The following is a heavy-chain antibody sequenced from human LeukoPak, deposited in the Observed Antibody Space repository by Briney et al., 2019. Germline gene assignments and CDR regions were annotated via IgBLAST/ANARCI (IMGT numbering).Heavy chain of an antibody. D-gene: IGHD5-12*01. Sequence: PSETLSLTCTVSGGSISSSSYYWGWIRQPPGKGLEWIGSIYYSGSTYYNPSLKSRVTISVDTSKNQFSLKLSSVTAADTAVHYCARAGGGYDSYYYYYMDVWGKGTTVTVSS. V-gene: IGHV4-39*07. CDR2: IYYSGST. J-gene: IGHJ6*03. CDR3: ARAGGGYDSYYYYYMDV. CDR1: GGSISSSSYY.